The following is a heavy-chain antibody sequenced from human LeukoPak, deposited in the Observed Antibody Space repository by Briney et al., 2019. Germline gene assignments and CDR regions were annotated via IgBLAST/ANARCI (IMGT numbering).Heavy chain of an antibody. CDR3: AKEGGYYDSSGYYPFDY. J-gene: IGHJ4*02. V-gene: IGHV3-23*01. CDR2: LSSSGGST. CDR1: GFTFSSYA. Sequence: GGSLRLSCAASGFTFSSYAMSWVRQAPGKGLEWVSALSSSGGSTYYADSVKGRFTISRDNSKNTLYLQMNSLRAEDTAVYYCAKEGGYYDSSGYYPFDYWGQGTLVTVSS. D-gene: IGHD3-22*01.